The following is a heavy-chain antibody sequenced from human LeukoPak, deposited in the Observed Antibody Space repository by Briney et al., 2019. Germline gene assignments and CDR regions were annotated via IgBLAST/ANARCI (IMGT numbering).Heavy chain of an antibody. CDR2: ISADNANT. J-gene: IGHJ4*02. CDR3: AKEGLRDFGGFDY. Sequence: AASVKVSCKASGYTFTSYGISWVRQAPGQGLEWMGWISADNANTKYAQKLQGRVTVTTDTSTSTAYMELRSLRSDDTAVYYHAKEGLRDFGGFDYWGQGTLVTVSS. V-gene: IGHV1-18*01. CDR1: GYTFTSYG. D-gene: IGHD3-9*01.